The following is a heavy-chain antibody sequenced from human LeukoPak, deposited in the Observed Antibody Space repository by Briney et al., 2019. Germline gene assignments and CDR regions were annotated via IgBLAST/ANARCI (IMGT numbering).Heavy chain of an antibody. CDR1: GFTFSTCA. D-gene: IGHD3-10*01. Sequence: GGSLTLSCAVSGFTFSTCAMSWLRQAPGKGLEWVSVISGGAVRIYYADSVKGRFTISRDNSNNTLYLKMNSLRAEDTAVYYCAKGPRGYNFYMGVWGRDHGHRLL. CDR2: ISGGAVRI. V-gene: IGHV3-23*01. J-gene: IGHJ6*03. CDR3: AKGPRGYNFYMGV.